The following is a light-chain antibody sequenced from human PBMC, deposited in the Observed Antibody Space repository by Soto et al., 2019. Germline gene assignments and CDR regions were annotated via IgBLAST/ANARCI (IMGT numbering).Light chain of an antibody. CDR3: QQYNNFPPDT. V-gene: IGKV3-15*01. CDR2: GAS. Sequence: EIILTQSPASLSVSPGERATLSCRASQSVNNNLAWYQQKPGQAPRLLIYGASTRATGIPGRFRGSGSGTAFTLPIPSLQSKDFAVYFCQQYNNFPPDTLGQGTKVEIK. J-gene: IGKJ2*01. CDR1: QSVNNN.